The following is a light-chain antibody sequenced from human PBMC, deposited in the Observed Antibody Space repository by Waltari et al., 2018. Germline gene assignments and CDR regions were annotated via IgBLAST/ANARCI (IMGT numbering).Light chain of an antibody. Sequence: DIVMTQSPDSLAVSLGERATINCKSSQSVLYSSNNKNYLAWYQQKPGQPPKLLIYWASTRESGVPDRFSGSGSGTDFTLTISSLQAEDVVVYYCQQYYSTITFGQGTRLEIK. CDR1: QSVLYSSNNKNY. V-gene: IGKV4-1*01. CDR2: WAS. CDR3: QQYYSTIT. J-gene: IGKJ5*01.